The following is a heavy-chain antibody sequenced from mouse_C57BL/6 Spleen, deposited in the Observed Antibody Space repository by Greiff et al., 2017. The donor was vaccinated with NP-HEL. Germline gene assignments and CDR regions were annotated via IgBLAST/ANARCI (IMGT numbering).Heavy chain of an antibody. CDR3: TRDHYYGSSYGYFDV. CDR1: GFTFRSYA. J-gene: IGHJ1*03. CDR2: ISSGGDYI. Sequence: EVKLMESGEGLVKPGGSLKLSCAASGFTFRSYAMSWVRQTPEKRLEWVAYISSGGDYIYYADTVQGRFTISRDNARNTLYLQMSSLKSEDTAMYYCTRDHYYGSSYGYFDVWGTGTTVTVSS. V-gene: IGHV5-9-1*02. D-gene: IGHD1-1*01.